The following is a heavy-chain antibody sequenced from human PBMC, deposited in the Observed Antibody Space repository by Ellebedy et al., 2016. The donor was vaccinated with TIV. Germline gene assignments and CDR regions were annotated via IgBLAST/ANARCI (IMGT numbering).Heavy chain of an antibody. Sequence: MPSETLSLTCTVSGGLIHPYYWSWIRQPPGKGLEWIGYISDSGSTNYNPSLKSRVTISVDTSKNQFSLRLSSVTAADTAVYYCARVVWQQPVSYAFDIWGQGTMVTVSS. CDR1: GGLIHPYY. D-gene: IGHD6-13*01. CDR3: ARVVWQQPVSYAFDI. CDR2: ISDSGST. V-gene: IGHV4-59*01. J-gene: IGHJ3*02.